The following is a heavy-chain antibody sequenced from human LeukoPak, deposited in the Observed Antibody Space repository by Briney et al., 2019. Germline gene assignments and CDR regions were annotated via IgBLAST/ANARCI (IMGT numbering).Heavy chain of an antibody. J-gene: IGHJ4*02. D-gene: IGHD3-9*01. CDR3: ARDLGIYDILTGSFDY. Sequence: PGGSLRLSCAASGFTFSSYAMHWVRQAPGKGLEWVAVISYDGSNKYYADSVKGRFTISRDNSKNTLYLQMNSLRAEDTAVYYCARDLGIYDILTGSFDYWGQGTLVTVSS. CDR1: GFTFSSYA. CDR2: ISYDGSNK. V-gene: IGHV3-30-3*01.